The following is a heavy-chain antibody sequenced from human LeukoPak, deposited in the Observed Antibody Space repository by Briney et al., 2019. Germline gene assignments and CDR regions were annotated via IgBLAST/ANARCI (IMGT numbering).Heavy chain of an antibody. V-gene: IGHV4-59*01. CDR2: IYYSGST. CDR1: GGSISSYY. Sequence: SETLSLTCTVSGGSISSYYWSWIRQPPGKGLEWIGYIYYSGSTNYNPSLKSRVTISVDTSKNQFSLKLSSVTAADTAVYYCAREEAVAAQKARPYWYFDLWGRGTLVTVSS. D-gene: IGHD6-19*01. CDR3: AREEAVAAQKARPYWYFDL. J-gene: IGHJ2*01.